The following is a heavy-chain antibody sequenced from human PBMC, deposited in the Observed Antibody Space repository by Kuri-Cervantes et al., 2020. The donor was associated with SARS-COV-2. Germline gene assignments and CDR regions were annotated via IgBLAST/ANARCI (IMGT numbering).Heavy chain of an antibody. V-gene: IGHV1-46*01. D-gene: IGHD3-22*01. J-gene: IGHJ4*02. CDR2: INPSGGST. Sequence: ASVKVSCKASGYTFTSYYMHWVRQAPGQGLEWMGIINPSGGSTSYAQKFQGRVTMTRDTSTSTVYMELSSLRSEDTAVYYCARGEHYYDSSGYYSRDYWGQGTLVTVSS. CDR3: ARGEHYYDSSGYYSRDY. CDR1: GYTFTSYY.